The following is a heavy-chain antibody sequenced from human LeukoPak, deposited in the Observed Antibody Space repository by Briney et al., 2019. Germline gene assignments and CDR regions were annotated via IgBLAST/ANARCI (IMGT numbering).Heavy chain of an antibody. Sequence: PSETLSLTCAVYGGSFSGYYWSWIRQPPGKGLEWIGEINHSGSTNYNPSLKSRVTISVDTSKNQFSLKLSSVTAADTAVYYCARGHSSGWRISTRPLDYWGQGTLVTVSS. CDR1: GGSFSGYY. CDR2: INHSGST. V-gene: IGHV4-34*01. J-gene: IGHJ4*02. CDR3: ARGHSSGWRISTRPLDY. D-gene: IGHD6-19*01.